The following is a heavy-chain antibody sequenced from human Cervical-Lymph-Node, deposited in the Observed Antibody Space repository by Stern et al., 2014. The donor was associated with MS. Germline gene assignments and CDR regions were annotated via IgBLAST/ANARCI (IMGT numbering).Heavy chain of an antibody. D-gene: IGHD4-17*01. J-gene: IGHJ6*02. CDR1: GFTFSSYS. V-gene: IGHV3-21*01. CDR3: AREGCGDYPWYYYGMDV. CDR2: ISSSSSYI. Sequence: EVQLVESGGGLVKPGGSLRLSCAASGFTFSSYSMNWVRQAPGKGLEWVSSISSSSSYIYYADSVKGRFTISRDNAKNSLYLQMNILRAEDTAVYYCAREGCGDYPWYYYGMDVWGQGTTVTVSS.